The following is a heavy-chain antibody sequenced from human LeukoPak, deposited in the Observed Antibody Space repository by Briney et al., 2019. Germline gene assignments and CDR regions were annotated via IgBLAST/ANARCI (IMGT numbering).Heavy chain of an antibody. CDR3: ARASGYSSSWYPRYYFDY. Sequence: SETLSLTCTVSGGSISSGDYYWSWIRQPPGKGLEWIGYIYYSGSTYYNPSLKSRVTISVDTSKNQFSLKLSSVTAADTAVYYCARASGYSSSWYPRYYFDYWGQGTLVTVSS. J-gene: IGHJ4*02. D-gene: IGHD6-13*01. CDR1: GGSISSGDYY. V-gene: IGHV4-30-4*01. CDR2: IYYSGST.